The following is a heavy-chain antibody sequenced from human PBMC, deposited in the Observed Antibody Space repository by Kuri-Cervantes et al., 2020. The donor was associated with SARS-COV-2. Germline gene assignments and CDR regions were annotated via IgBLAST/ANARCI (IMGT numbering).Heavy chain of an antibody. CDR2: INPILGIA. Sequence: SVKVSCKASGGTFISYAISWVRQAPGQGLEWMGRINPILGIANYAQKFQGRVTNTADKSTRTAYIELSSQRSEDTAVYYCARATPSGPTTPGIWGQGTMVTVSS. V-gene: IGHV1-69*04. J-gene: IGHJ3*02. D-gene: IGHD3-10*01. CDR1: GGTFISYA. CDR3: ARATPSGPTTPGI.